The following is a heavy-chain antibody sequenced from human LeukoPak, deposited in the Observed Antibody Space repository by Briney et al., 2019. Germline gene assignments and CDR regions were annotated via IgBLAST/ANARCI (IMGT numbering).Heavy chain of an antibody. CDR3: ASGRAYGDPIDAFDI. Sequence: GASVKVSCKASGYTFTGYYMHWVRQAPGQGLEWMGWINPNSGGTNYAQKFQGRVTMTRDTSITTAYMELSRLRSDDAAIYYCASGRAYGDPIDAFDIWGQGTMVTVSS. CDR1: GYTFTGYY. D-gene: IGHD4-17*01. V-gene: IGHV1-2*02. CDR2: INPNSGGT. J-gene: IGHJ3*02.